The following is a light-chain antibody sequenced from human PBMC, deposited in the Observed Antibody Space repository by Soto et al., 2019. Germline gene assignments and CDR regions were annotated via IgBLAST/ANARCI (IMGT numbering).Light chain of an antibody. J-gene: IGKJ1*01. CDR3: QRYDSFRT. Sequence: EIVMTQSPATLSVSPGERATLSCRASQSLSSNLAWYQQKPGQAPRLLIYGASTRATGIPARFSGSGSETEFTLTISSLQSEDFAMYYCQRYDSFRTFGQGAKVEI. V-gene: IGKV3-15*01. CDR1: QSLSSN. CDR2: GAS.